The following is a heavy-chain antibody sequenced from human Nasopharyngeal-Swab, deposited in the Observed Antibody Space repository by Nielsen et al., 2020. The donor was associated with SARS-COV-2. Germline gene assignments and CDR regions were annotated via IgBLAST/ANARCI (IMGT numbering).Heavy chain of an antibody. Sequence: ASVKVSCKVSGYTLTELSMHWVRQAPGKGLEWMGGFDPEDGETIYAQKFQGRVTMTEDTSTDTAYMELRSLRSDDTAVYYCARDYYDSSGYYVFDYWGQGTLVTVSS. D-gene: IGHD3-22*01. CDR1: GYTLTELS. CDR3: ARDYYDSSGYYVFDY. CDR2: FDPEDGET. V-gene: IGHV1-24*01. J-gene: IGHJ4*02.